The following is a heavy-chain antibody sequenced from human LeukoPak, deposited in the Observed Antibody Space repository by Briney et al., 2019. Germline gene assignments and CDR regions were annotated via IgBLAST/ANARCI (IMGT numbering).Heavy chain of an antibody. CDR3: ARAGELRYSGSYEQADY. Sequence: ASVKVSCKASGYTFTGYYMHWVREAPGQGLEWMGWINPNSGGTNYAQKFQGRVTMTRDTSISTAYMELSRLRSDDTAVYYCARAGELRYSGSYEQADYWGQGTLVTVSS. CDR2: INPNSGGT. J-gene: IGHJ4*02. V-gene: IGHV1-2*02. D-gene: IGHD1-26*01. CDR1: GYTFTGYY.